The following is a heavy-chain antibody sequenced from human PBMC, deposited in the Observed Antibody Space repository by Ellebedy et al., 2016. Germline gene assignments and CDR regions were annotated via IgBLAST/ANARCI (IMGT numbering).Heavy chain of an antibody. CDR2: MNPSSGTT. Sequence: ASVKVSCXASGYAFVSYDINWVRQATGQGLEWMGWMNPSSGTTVYTQKFQGRVTMTRNTSITTAYMELSSLRSEDTAVYYCARGVGPTIYSADYYYYYMDVWGKGTTVTVSS. J-gene: IGHJ6*03. V-gene: IGHV1-8*01. D-gene: IGHD1-26*01. CDR3: ARGVGPTIYSADYYYYYMDV. CDR1: GYAFVSYD.